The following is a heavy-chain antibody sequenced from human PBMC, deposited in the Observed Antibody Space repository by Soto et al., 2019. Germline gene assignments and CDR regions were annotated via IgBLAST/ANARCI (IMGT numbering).Heavy chain of an antibody. J-gene: IGHJ6*02. Sequence: ASVKVSCKASGYSFTDYHIHWVRQAPGQGLEWLGRINPTSGGTSTAQKFQGWVTMTTDTSISTASMERTRLTSDDTAIYYCARGDSTDCSNGVCSFFYNHDMDVWGQGTTVTVSS. CDR2: INPTSGGT. V-gene: IGHV1-2*04. CDR1: GYSFTDYH. CDR3: ARGDSTDCSNGVCSFFYNHDMDV. D-gene: IGHD2-8*01.